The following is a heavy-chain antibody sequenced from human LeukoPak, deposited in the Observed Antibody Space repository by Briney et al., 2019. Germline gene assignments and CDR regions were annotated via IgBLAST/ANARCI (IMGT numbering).Heavy chain of an antibody. J-gene: IGHJ6*03. CDR1: GFTFSSYA. V-gene: IGHV3-23*01. Sequence: GGSLRLSCAASGFTFSSYAMSWARQAPGKGLEWVSAIYGSGDTTYYADSVKSRFTVSRDNSKNTLYLHMDGLRAEDTAVYYCAKRAGMTRQVYYMDIWGKGDTVTVSS. CDR2: IYGSGDTT. CDR3: AKRAGMTRQVYYMDI.